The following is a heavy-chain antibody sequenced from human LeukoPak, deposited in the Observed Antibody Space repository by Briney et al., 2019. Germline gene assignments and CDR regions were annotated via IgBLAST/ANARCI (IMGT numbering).Heavy chain of an antibody. CDR1: GYTFTSYD. CDR3: AREEVIAVAGRGWDY. V-gene: IGHV7-4-1*02. CDR2: INTNTGNP. J-gene: IGHJ4*02. Sequence: ASVKVSCKASGYTFTSYDINWVRQAPGQGLEWMGWINTNTGNPTYAQGFTGRFVFSLDTSVSTAYLQISSLKAEDTAVYYCAREEVIAVAGRGWDYWGQGTLVTVSA. D-gene: IGHD6-19*01.